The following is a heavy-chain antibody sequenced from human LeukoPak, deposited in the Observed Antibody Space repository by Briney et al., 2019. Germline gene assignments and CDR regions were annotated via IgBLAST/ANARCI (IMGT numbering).Heavy chain of an antibody. J-gene: IGHJ4*02. D-gene: IGHD3-22*01. CDR3: AKDPAYYYDSSGYYYD. CDR2: IRYDGTNK. CDR1: GFTFSSYG. Sequence: GGSLRLSCAASGFTFSSYGMHWVRQAPGKGLEWVAFIRYDGTNKYYADSVKGRFTISRDNSKNTLYLQMNSLRAEDTAMYYCAKDPAYYYDSSGYYYDWGQGTLVTVSS. V-gene: IGHV3-30*02.